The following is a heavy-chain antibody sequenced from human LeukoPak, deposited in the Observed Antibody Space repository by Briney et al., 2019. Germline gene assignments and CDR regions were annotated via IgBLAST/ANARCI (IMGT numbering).Heavy chain of an antibody. Sequence: GGSLRLSRAASGFTFSSYNMNWVRQAPGKGLEWFSYITRSSSTIYYADSVKGRFTISRDNAKNSLYLQMNSLRDEDTAVYYCAREYSSSSGSVSDYWGQGTLVTVSS. J-gene: IGHJ4*02. D-gene: IGHD6-6*01. CDR1: GFTFSSYN. V-gene: IGHV3-48*02. CDR3: AREYSSSSGSVSDY. CDR2: ITRSSSTI.